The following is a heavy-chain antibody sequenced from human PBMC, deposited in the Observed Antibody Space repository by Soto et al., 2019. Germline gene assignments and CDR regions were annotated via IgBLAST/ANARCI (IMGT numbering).Heavy chain of an antibody. V-gene: IGHV3-23*01. Sequence: GGSLRLSCAASGFTFTSYAMHWVRQAPGKGLEWVAVISGGAIYTDYADSVKGRFTVSRDNSKNTVYLQMNSLRAEDTAVYYCAKDIGGYYDSTADYWGQGTLVTVSS. J-gene: IGHJ4*02. CDR2: ISGGAIYT. D-gene: IGHD3-22*01. CDR1: GFTFTSYA. CDR3: AKDIGGYYDSTADY.